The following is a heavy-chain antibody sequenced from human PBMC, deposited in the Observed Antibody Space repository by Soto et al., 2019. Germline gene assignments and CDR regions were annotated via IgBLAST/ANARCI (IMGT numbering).Heavy chain of an antibody. Sequence: ELLESGGGLSQPGGSLRLSCAASGVTFSNYGMSWVRQAPGKGLEWVSFISGSGDSTYDADTVKGRFTISRDNSKNTRYLQINSQRAECPSIYYCAKAIRYRMDVWGQGNTVTV. J-gene: IGHJ6*02. D-gene: IGHD1-1*01. CDR3: AKAIRYRMDV. CDR1: GVTFSNYG. CDR2: ISGSGDST. V-gene: IGHV3-23*01.